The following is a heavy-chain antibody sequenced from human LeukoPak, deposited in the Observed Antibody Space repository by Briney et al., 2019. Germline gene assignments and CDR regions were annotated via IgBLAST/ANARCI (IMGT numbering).Heavy chain of an antibody. CDR1: GFTFSRYG. V-gene: IGHV3-48*01. CDR2: ISSSSSTT. CDR3: ARDLCSSDSCSIDY. Sequence: GGSLRLSCATSGFTFSRYGVNWVRQAPGKGLEWVSYISSSSSTTYYTDSVKGRFTISRDNAKNSQYLQMNSLRAEDTAVYYCARDLCSSDSCSIDYWGQGTLVTVSS. J-gene: IGHJ4*02. D-gene: IGHD2-15*01.